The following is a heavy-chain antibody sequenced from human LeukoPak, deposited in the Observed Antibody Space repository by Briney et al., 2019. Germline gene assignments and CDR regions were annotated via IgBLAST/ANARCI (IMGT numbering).Heavy chain of an antibody. Sequence: ASVKVSCKASGYTFTSYDINWVRQATGQGLGWMGWMNPNSGNTGYAQKFQGRVTITRNTSISTAYMELSSLRSEDTAVYYCARGPAMAGYYYYYYMDVWGKGTTVTVSS. CDR2: MNPNSGNT. V-gene: IGHV1-8*01. J-gene: IGHJ6*03. CDR3: ARGPAMAGYYYYYYMDV. CDR1: GYTFTSYD. D-gene: IGHD5-18*01.